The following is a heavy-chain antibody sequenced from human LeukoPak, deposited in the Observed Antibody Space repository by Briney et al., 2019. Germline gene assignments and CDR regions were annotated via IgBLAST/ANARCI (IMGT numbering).Heavy chain of an antibody. J-gene: IGHJ6*03. D-gene: IGHD2-2*01. CDR2: ITTYNGNT. V-gene: IGHV1-18*01. CDR3: ARIVVVPAGGYYYYMDV. Sequence: ASVKVSCKASGYTFTSYGISWVRQAPGQGLEWMGWITTYNGNTNYAQKLQGRATMTTDTSTSTAYMELRSLRSDDTAVYYCARIVVVPAGGYYYYMDVWGKGTTVTISS. CDR1: GYTFTSYG.